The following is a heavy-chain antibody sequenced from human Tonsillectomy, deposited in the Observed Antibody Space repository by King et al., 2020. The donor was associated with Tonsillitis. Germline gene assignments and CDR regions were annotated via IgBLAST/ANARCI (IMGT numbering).Heavy chain of an antibody. J-gene: IGHJ3*02. V-gene: IGHV4-61*02. CDR2: VYTSGSS. CDR3: AREISGSPSYGSAFDI. CDR1: GASISSGGHY. Sequence: LQLQESGTGLVKPSQTLSLTCTVSGASISSGGHYWSWIRQSAGKEVEWLGRVYTSGSSNYNPSLNSRVTMLVDPSRNQVSLILSSVTAADTAVYYCAREISGSPSYGSAFDIWGQGTMVTVTP. D-gene: IGHD1-26*01.